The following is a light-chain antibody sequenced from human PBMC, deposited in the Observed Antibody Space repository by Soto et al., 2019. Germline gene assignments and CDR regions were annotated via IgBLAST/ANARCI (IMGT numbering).Light chain of an antibody. V-gene: IGKV1-5*01. CDR3: QHYHSYPFT. J-gene: IGKJ3*01. CDR2: DAS. CDR1: QSASTW. Sequence: DIQMTQSPSTLSASVGDSVTITCRASQSASTWLAWYQQKPGKAPKLLISDASSLESRVPKRFSGSGSGTEFTLTIRSLQPDDFAVYYFQHYHSYPFTFGPGTKV.